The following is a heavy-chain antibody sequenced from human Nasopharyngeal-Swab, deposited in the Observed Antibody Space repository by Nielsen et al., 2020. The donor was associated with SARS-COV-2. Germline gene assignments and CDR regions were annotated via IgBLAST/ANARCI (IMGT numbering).Heavy chain of an antibody. Sequence: GESLKISCSASGFTFSSYAMHWVRQAPGKGLEYVSAISSNGGSTYYADSVKGRFTIPRDNSKNTLYLQMSSLRAEDTAVYYCVKGEVAVAGFDYWGQGTLVTVSS. V-gene: IGHV3-64D*08. CDR2: ISSNGGST. J-gene: IGHJ4*02. D-gene: IGHD6-19*01. CDR1: GFTFSSYA. CDR3: VKGEVAVAGFDY.